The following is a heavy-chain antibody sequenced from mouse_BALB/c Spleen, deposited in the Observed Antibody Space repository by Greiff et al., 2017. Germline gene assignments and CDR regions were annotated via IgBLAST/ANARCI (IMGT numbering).Heavy chain of an antibody. CDR1: GYSFTSYW. V-gene: IGHV1-5*01. CDR3: TISYGYYYAMDY. J-gene: IGHJ4*01. Sequence: EVQLQESGTVLARPGASVKMSCKASGYSFTSYWMHWVKQRPGQGLEWIGAIYPGNSDTSYNQKFKGKAKLTAVTSASTAYMELSSLTNEDSAVYYCTISYGYYYAMDYWGQGTSVTVSS. D-gene: IGHD1-2*01. CDR2: IYPGNSDT.